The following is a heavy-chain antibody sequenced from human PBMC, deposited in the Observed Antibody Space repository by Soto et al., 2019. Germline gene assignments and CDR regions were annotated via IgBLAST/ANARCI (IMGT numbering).Heavy chain of an antibody. CDR3: AIGGSSGYYG. CDR1: GGSISSGGYY. V-gene: IGHV4-31*01. J-gene: IGHJ4*02. D-gene: IGHD3-22*01. CDR2: IYYSGST. Sequence: QVQLQESGPGLVKPSQTLSLTCTVSGGSISSGGYYWSWIRQHPGKGLEWIGYIYYSGSTYYNPSLKXXVXIXXDTSKNQFSLKLSSVTAADTAVYYCAIGGSSGYYGWGQGTLVTVSS.